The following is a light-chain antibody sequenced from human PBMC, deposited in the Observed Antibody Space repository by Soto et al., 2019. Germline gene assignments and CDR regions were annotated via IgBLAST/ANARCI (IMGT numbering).Light chain of an antibody. CDR2: EVS. V-gene: IGLV2-14*01. CDR3: TSYTTNNTWM. CDR1: SSDVGGYNY. Sequence: QSVLTQPASVSGSPGQSITISCTGTSSDVGGYNYVSWYQQHPGKGPKVMIYEVSNWPSGVSNRFSGSKSGNTASLTISGLQAEDEADYYCTSYTTNNTWMFGGGTKLTVL. J-gene: IGLJ3*02.